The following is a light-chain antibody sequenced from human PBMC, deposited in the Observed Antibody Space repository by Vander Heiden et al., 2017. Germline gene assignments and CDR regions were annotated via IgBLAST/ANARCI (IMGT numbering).Light chain of an antibody. V-gene: IGLV3-19*01. CDR2: HKN. CDR3: NSRDNHGKSVV. Sequence: SSELTQDPAVSVALGQTVRITCQGDSPRNTYASWYQQKPGPAPILVFYHKNKRPSGIPDRFSGSTSGDTASLTITAAQAEDEADYYCNSRDNHGKSVVFGGGTKLTVL. J-gene: IGLJ2*01. CDR1: SPRNTY.